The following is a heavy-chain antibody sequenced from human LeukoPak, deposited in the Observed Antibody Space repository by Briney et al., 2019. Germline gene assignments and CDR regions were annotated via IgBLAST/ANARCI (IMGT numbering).Heavy chain of an antibody. Sequence: GASVKVSCEASGYTFTGYYMHWVRQAPGQGLEWMGWINPNSGGTNYAQKFQGRVTMTRDTSISTAYMELSRLRSDDTAVYYCATVRDCELGPLFDYWGQGTLVTVSS. D-gene: IGHD2-21*02. CDR3: ATVRDCELGPLFDY. CDR2: INPNSGGT. V-gene: IGHV1-2*02. CDR1: GYTFTGYY. J-gene: IGHJ4*02.